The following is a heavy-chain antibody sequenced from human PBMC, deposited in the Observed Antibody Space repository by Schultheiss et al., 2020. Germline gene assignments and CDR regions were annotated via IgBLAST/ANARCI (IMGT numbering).Heavy chain of an antibody. D-gene: IGHD1-26*01. CDR1: GFTFSSYA. J-gene: IGHJ3*01. Sequence: GGSLRLSCAVSGFTFSSYAMHWVRQAPGKGLEWVSGVSWNGSRTHYADSVKGRFTISRDNAKSSLYLQMNSLRAEDTAVYYCVRDPYSGTYYVIDAFDVWGQGTMVTVSS. CDR2: VSWNGSRT. CDR3: VRDPYSGTYYVIDAFDV. V-gene: IGHV3-19*01.